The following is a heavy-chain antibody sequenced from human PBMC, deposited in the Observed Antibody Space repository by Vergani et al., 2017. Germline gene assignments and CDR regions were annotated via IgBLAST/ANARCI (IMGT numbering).Heavy chain of an antibody. D-gene: IGHD4-17*01. CDR3: AKVGDEWGYYYYYGMDV. J-gene: IGHJ6*02. V-gene: IGHV3-23*01. Sequence: EVQLLESGGGLVQPGGSLRLSCAASGFTFSSYAMSWVRQAPGKGLEWVSAISGSGGSTYYADSVKGRFTISRDNSKNTLYLQMNSLRAEDTAVYYCAKVGDEWGYYYYYGMDVWGQGTTVTVSS. CDR1: GFTFSSYA. CDR2: ISGSGGST.